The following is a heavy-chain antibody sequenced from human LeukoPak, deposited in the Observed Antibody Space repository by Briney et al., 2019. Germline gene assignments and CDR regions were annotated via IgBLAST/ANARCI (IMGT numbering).Heavy chain of an antibody. J-gene: IGHJ4*02. V-gene: IGHV3-23*01. CDR1: GFTFSSYA. D-gene: IGHD6-19*01. CDR2: ISSRGDST. CDR3: AKGAYSSGWYIDY. Sequence: GGSLRLSCAASGFTFSSYAMSWVRQVPGRGLEWVSTISSRGDSTYDADSVKGRFTISRDNSKNSLYLQMNSLRAEDTAVYYCAKGAYSSGWYIDYWGQGTLVTVSS.